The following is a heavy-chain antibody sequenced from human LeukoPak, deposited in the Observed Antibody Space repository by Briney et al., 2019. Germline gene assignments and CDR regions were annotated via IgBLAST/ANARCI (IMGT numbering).Heavy chain of an antibody. Sequence: GASVKVSCKASGYTFTNYHMHWVRQAPGQGPEWMGIINPSGGSTSYAQKFQGRVTMTRDMSTSTVYMELSSLRSEDTAVYYCARCSGWFGELSFGYWGQGTLVTVSS. CDR1: GYTFTNYH. CDR2: INPSGGST. D-gene: IGHD3-10*01. V-gene: IGHV1-46*01. J-gene: IGHJ4*02. CDR3: ARCSGWFGELSFGY.